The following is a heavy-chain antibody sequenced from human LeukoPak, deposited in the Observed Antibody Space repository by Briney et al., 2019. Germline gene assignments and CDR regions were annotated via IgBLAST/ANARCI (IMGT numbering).Heavy chain of an antibody. D-gene: IGHD6-19*01. Sequence: MNWVRQAPGKGLEWVSSITISSTYISYADSVKGRFTSSRDNAKNSLYLQMNSLRAEDTAVYYCAKSHSSASRYYFDYWGQGTLVTASS. V-gene: IGHV3-21*01. CDR2: ITISSTYI. CDR3: AKSHSSASRYYFDY. J-gene: IGHJ4*02.